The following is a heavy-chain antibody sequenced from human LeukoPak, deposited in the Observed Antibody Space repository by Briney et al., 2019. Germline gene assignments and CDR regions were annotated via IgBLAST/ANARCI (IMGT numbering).Heavy chain of an antibody. CDR1: GYSFTSYW. D-gene: IGHD6-6*01. CDR3: ARPLKAARPYDAFDI. J-gene: IGHJ3*02. V-gene: IGHV5-51*01. Sequence: GESLKISCQGSGYSFTSYWIGWVRQMPGKGLEWMGIIYPGDSDTRYSPSFQGQVTISADKSISTAYLQWSSLKASDTAMYYCARPLKAARPYDAFDIWGQGTMVTVSS. CDR2: IYPGDSDT.